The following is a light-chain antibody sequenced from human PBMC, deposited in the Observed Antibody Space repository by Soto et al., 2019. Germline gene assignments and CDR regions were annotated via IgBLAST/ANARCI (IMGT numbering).Light chain of an antibody. CDR1: TSDVGIYNL. CDR2: EVD. V-gene: IGLV2-23*02. J-gene: IGLJ3*02. Sequence: QSALTQPASVSGSPGQSITISCSGTTSDVGIYNLVSWYQQHPGKAPKLVIYEVDKRPSGVSNRFSGSRSGNTASLTISGLQSEDEADYYCSSYAGSRGVVGGGTKLTVL. CDR3: SSYAGSRGV.